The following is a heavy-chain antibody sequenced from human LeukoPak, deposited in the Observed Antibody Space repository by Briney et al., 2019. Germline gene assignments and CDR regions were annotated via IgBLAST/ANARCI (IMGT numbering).Heavy chain of an antibody. V-gene: IGHV3-23*01. D-gene: IGHD6-13*01. Sequence: QPGGSLRLSCAASGFTLSSYAMSWVRQAPGKGLEWVSAISGSGGSTYYADSVKGRFTISRDNSKNTLYLQMNSLRAEDTAVYYCAKDVIAAAGIAYYFDYWGQGTLVTVSS. J-gene: IGHJ4*02. CDR2: ISGSGGST. CDR1: GFTLSSYA. CDR3: AKDVIAAAGIAYYFDY.